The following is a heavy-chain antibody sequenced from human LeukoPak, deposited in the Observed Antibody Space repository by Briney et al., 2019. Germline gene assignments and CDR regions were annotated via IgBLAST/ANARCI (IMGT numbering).Heavy chain of an antibody. CDR3: ARAIGYGDSPPDY. V-gene: IGHV4-31*03. J-gene: IGHJ4*02. Sequence: SSETLSLTCTVSGGSISSGGYYWSWIRQHPGKGLEWIGYIYYSGSTYYNPSLKSRVTISVDTSKNQFSLKLSSVTAADTAVYYCARAIGYGDSPPDYWGQGTLVTVSS. CDR1: GGSISSGGYY. CDR2: IYYSGST. D-gene: IGHD4-17*01.